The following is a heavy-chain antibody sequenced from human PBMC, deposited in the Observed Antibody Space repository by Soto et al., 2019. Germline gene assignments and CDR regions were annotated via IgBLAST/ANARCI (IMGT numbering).Heavy chain of an antibody. J-gene: IGHJ3*01. CDR1: GFNFGLYA. CDR3: AQMTVLTTSAFDV. CDR2: ISSSSGRTT. V-gene: IGHV3-23*01. D-gene: IGHD4-17*01. Sequence: EAQLWKSGGRSVQPGGSLRLSCAASGFNFGLYAMTWVRQAPGKRLEWVSEISSSSGRTTRYADSVRGRFTISRDNSRNTLYLEMTNLRVDDTATYFCAQMTVLTTSAFDVWGQGTTVTVSS.